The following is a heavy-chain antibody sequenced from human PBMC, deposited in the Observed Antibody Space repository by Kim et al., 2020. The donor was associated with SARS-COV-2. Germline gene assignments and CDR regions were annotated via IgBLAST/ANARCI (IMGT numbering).Heavy chain of an antibody. J-gene: IGHJ4*02. Sequence: ASVKVSCKASGYVFSNYAVQWVRQAPGQGLEWIGWIRIGTGSTRYSQRLQGRVTITIDTSASTAYMELSSLRSEDLAVYFYATAERTDADFDFWGQGTLV. D-gene: IGHD1-1*01. V-gene: IGHV1-3*04. CDR3: ATAERTDADFDF. CDR2: IRIGTGST. CDR1: GYVFSNYA.